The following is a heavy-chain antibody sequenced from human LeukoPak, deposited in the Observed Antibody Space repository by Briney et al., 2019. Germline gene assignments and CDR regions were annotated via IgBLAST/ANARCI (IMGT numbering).Heavy chain of an antibody. CDR2: ISAYNGNT. J-gene: IGHJ5*02. D-gene: IGHD3-3*01. CDR1: GYTFTSYG. Sequence: ASVKVSCKASGYTFTSYGISWVRQAPGQGLEWMGWISAYNGNTNYAQKLQGRVTMTTDTSTSTAYMELRSLRSDDTAVYYCARVILPYYDFWSGYNNWFDPWGQGTLVTVSS. CDR3: ARVILPYYDFWSGYNNWFDP. V-gene: IGHV1-18*01.